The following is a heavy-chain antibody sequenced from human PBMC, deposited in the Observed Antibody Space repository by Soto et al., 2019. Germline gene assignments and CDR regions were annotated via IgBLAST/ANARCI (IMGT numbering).Heavy chain of an antibody. CDR2: ITDVGDPT. CDR1: GFTFGTYA. J-gene: IGHJ6*02. D-gene: IGHD5-12*01. CDR3: AKDRDIAYHLEGGFYHSGLDV. Sequence: GESLKISCAASGFTFGTYAMNWVRQAPGKGLEWVSTITDVGDPTYYADSVKGRFTISRDDSKNTLFLQMNSLRAEDTARYYCAKDRDIAYHLEGGFYHSGLDVWGQGPTVTVSS. V-gene: IGHV3-23*01.